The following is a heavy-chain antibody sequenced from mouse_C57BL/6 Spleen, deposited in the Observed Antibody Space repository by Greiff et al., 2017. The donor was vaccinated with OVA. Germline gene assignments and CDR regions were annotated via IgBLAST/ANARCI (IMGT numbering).Heavy chain of an antibody. V-gene: IGHV1-18*01. J-gene: IGHJ3*01. CDR1: GYTFTDYN. D-gene: IGHD2-1*01. CDR3: AREVDGNPGFAY. Sequence: EVKLMESGPELVKPGASVKIPCKASGYTFTDYNMDWVKQSHGKSLEWIGDINPNNGGTIYNQKFKGKATLTVDKSSSTAYMELRSLTSEDTAVYYCAREVDGNPGFAYWGQGTLVTVSA. CDR2: INPNNGGT.